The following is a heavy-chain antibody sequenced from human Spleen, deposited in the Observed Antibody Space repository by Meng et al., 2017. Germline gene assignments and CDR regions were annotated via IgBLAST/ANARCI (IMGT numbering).Heavy chain of an antibody. CDR2: IYYSGST. CDR1: GGSLHSGSYC. V-gene: IGHV4-31*03. J-gene: IGHJ3*01. Sequence: QGHEPGRGLAKPSQTLSLTRTVTGGSLHSGSYCWSWIRQRPGKGLKYIGYIYYSGSTYYNPSLKSRVTISVDTSKNQFSLKLSSVTAADTSVYYCARSLNLHVFDVWGQGTMVTVSS. D-gene: IGHD1-20*01. CDR3: ARSLNLHVFDV.